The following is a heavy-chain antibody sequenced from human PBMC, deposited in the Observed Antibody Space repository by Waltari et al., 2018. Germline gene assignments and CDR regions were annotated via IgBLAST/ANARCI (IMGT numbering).Heavy chain of an antibody. CDR1: GFTFTTSW. V-gene: IGHV3-74*01. J-gene: IGHJ4*02. CDR2: INNDGNWL. Sequence: EVQLVESGEGLVQPGGSVRLSCASSGFTFTTSWMHWVRQAPGKGLEWVSRINNDGNWLSYADSVKGRFTISRDDARNTLYLQMDSLRADDTAVYYCVRDTPVTRVDHWGQGTLVIVSS. CDR3: VRDTPVTRVDH. D-gene: IGHD4-17*01.